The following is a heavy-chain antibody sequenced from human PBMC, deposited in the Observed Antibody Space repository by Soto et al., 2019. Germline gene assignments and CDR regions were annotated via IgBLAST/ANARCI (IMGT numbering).Heavy chain of an antibody. Sequence: SAKVSFKASGGTFSSDAVSWVRQAPGQGLEWMGGLIPILGTTHYAQKFQGRVTITADESTNTAYMELSSLRSDDTDVYYCARASGYVSGWYHDYWGQGTRVTVSS. CDR1: GGTFSSDA. V-gene: IGHV1-69*13. CDR3: ARASGYVSGWYHDY. CDR2: LIPILGTT. D-gene: IGHD6-19*01. J-gene: IGHJ4*02.